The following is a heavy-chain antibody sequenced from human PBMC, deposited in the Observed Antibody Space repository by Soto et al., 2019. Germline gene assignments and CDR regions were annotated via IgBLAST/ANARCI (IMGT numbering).Heavy chain of an antibody. Sequence: QVHLVESGGGVVQPGRSLRLSCAASGFTFSTYAMHWVRQAPGKGLEWVAFVSNGGNNIYYAASVRGRFTISRDDSKDTLFLQMTNVRPEDTAVYFCARELLSSTSPVELDSWGQGTLVTLSS. V-gene: IGHV3-30-3*01. CDR2: VSNGGNNI. CDR3: ARELLSSTSPVELDS. J-gene: IGHJ5*01. CDR1: GFTFSTYA. D-gene: IGHD2-21*01.